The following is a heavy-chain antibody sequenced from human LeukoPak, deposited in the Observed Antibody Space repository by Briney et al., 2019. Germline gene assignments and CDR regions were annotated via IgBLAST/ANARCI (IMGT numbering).Heavy chain of an antibody. CDR2: INPNSGGT. CDR1: GYTFTGYY. V-gene: IGHV1-2*06. J-gene: IGHJ4*02. CDR3: ARVLYSSGWYVDY. D-gene: IGHD6-19*01. Sequence: GASVKVSCKASGYTFTGYYMHWVRQAPGQGLEWMGRINPNSGGTNYAQKFQGRVTMTRDTSISTAYMELSRLRSDDTAVYYCARVLYSSGWYVDYWGQGTLVTVSS.